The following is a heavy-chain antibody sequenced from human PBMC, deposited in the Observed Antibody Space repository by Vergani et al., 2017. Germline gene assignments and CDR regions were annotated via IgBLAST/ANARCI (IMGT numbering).Heavy chain of an antibody. J-gene: IGHJ4*02. CDR1: GGTFSSYA. CDR3: ASPGPEYRGPFDY. CDR2: IIPIFGTA. V-gene: IGHV1-69*01. Sequence: QVQLVQSGAEVKKPGSSVKVSCKASGGTFSSYAISWVRQAPGQGLEWMGGIIPIFGTANYAQKFQGRVAITADESTSTEYMELSSLRSEDTAVYYCASPGPEYRGPFDYGGQGTLVTVSS. D-gene: IGHD6-6*01.